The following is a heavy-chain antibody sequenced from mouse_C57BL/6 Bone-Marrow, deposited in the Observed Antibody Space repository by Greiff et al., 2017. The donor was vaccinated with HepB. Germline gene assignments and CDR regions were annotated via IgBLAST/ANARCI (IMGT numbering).Heavy chain of an antibody. V-gene: IGHV1-52*01. Sequence: QVQLKQPGAELVRPGSSVKLSCKASGYTFTSYWMHWVKQRPIQGLEWIGNIDPSDSETHYNQKFKDKATLTVDKSSSTAYMQLSSLTSEDSAVYYCASGRLLYYAMDYWGQGTSVTVSS. CDR3: ASGRLLYYAMDY. CDR2: IDPSDSET. CDR1: GYTFTSYW. D-gene: IGHD1-1*01. J-gene: IGHJ4*01.